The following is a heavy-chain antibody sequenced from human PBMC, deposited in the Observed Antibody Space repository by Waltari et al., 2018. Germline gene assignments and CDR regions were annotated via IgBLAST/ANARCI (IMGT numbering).Heavy chain of an antibody. CDR3: AIGGVETSWYWRY. J-gene: IGHJ4*02. Sequence: EVQVVESGGGLVQPGGSLRLCWATSGFTFSRSWMTWVRQAPGKGLEWVANIKTDGSETYYVDSVKGRFTISRDNTKNSLYLQMSSLRAEDTAVYYCAIGGVETSWYWRYWGQGTLVTVSS. CDR2: IKTDGSET. D-gene: IGHD6-13*01. V-gene: IGHV3-7*01. CDR1: GFTFSRSW.